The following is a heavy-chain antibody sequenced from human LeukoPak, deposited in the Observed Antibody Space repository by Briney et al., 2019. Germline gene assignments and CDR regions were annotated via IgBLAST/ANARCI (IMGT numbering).Heavy chain of an antibody. Sequence: ASVKVSCKASGYTFTTYYMHWVRQAPGQGLEWMGIINPSGGSTSYAQKFQGRVTMTRDTYTSTVYMDLSSLRSEDTAVYYCARSWRFGDLSALEKYNWFDPWGQGTLVTVSS. CDR2: INPSGGST. V-gene: IGHV1-46*01. J-gene: IGHJ5*02. D-gene: IGHD3-10*01. CDR3: ARSWRFGDLSALEKYNWFDP. CDR1: GYTFTTYY.